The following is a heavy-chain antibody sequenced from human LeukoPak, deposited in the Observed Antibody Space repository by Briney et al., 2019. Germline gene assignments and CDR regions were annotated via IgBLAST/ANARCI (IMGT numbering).Heavy chain of an antibody. Sequence: GGSLRLSCAASGFTFDDYAMHWVRQAPGKGLEWVSGITWNSGRIGYSGSVKGRFTISRDNAKNSLYLQMNSLRAEDTALYYCAKDIRRRQLWNFDLWGRGTLVTVSS. V-gene: IGHV3-9*01. CDR2: ITWNSGRI. CDR3: AKDIRRRQLWNFDL. J-gene: IGHJ2*01. D-gene: IGHD5-18*01. CDR1: GFTFDDYA.